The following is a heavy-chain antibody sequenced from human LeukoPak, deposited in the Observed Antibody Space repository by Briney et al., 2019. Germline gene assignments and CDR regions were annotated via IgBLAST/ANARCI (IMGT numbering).Heavy chain of an antibody. Sequence: GGSLRLSCVASGFTFSDKWMSWVRQVPGRGPEWVANVNRDGSETYYLDSVKGRFTISKDNAKNSLYLQMNSLRAEDTALYHCARDNGMDVWGQGTTVIVSS. CDR3: ARDNGMDV. J-gene: IGHJ6*02. CDR2: VNRDGSET. CDR1: GFTFSDKW. V-gene: IGHV3-7*03.